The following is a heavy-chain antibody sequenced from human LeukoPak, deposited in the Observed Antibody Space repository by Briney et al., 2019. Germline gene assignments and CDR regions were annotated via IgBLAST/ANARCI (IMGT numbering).Heavy chain of an antibody. CDR3: ARATMVRGVPLFDY. J-gene: IGHJ4*02. D-gene: IGHD3-10*01. Sequence: PGGSLRLSCAASGFTFSSYGMHWVRQAPGKGLEYVSAISSNGGSTYYADSVKGRFTISRDNSKNTLYLQMGSLRAEDMAVYYCARATMVRGVPLFDYWGQGTLVTVSS. V-gene: IGHV3-64*02. CDR1: GFTFSSYG. CDR2: ISSNGGST.